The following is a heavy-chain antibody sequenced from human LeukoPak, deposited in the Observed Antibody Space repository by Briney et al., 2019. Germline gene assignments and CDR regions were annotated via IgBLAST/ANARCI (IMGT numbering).Heavy chain of an antibody. CDR3: ASGSYYDGANY. Sequence: GGSLRLSCAASGFTFSSYSMNWVRQAPGKGLEWVSYISSSSSTIYYADSVKGRFTISRDNAKNPLYLQMNSLRAEDTAVYYCASGSYYDGANYWGQGTLVTVSS. CDR1: GFTFSSYS. D-gene: IGHD1-26*01. CDR2: ISSSSSTI. J-gene: IGHJ4*02. V-gene: IGHV3-48*01.